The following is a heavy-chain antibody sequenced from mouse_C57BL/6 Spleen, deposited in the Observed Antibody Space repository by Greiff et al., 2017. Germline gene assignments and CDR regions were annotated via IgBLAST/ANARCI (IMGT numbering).Heavy chain of an antibody. J-gene: IGHJ4*01. D-gene: IGHD1-1*02. CDR2: IRFKSDNYAT. Sequence: EVKLVESGGGLVQPGGSMKLSCVASGFTFSNYCMNWVRQSPEKGLEWVAQIRFKSDNYATHYADTVKGRFTLSTDDSKSRVYLQMNNLRAEDTGIYYCTVGSAMDYWGQGTSVTVSS. CDR3: TVGSAMDY. CDR1: GFTFSNYC. V-gene: IGHV6-3*01.